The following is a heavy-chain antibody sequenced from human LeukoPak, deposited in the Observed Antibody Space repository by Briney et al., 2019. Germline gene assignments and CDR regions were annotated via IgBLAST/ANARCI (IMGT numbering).Heavy chain of an antibody. CDR3: ARDQEGFDY. CDR2: IYPRDGST. J-gene: IGHJ4*02. CDR1: GYTFTSNY. Sequence: ASVKVSFKASGYTFTSNYIHWVRQAPGQGLEWMGMIYPRDGSTSYAQKFQGRVTVTRDTSTGTVHMELSGLRSEDTAVYYCARDQEGFDYWGQGTLVTVSS. V-gene: IGHV1-46*01.